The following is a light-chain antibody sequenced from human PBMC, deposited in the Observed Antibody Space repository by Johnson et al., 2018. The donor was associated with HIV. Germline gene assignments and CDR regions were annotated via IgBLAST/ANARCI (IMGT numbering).Light chain of an antibody. J-gene: IGLJ1*01. V-gene: IGLV1-51*02. CDR2: ENN. CDR3: GTWDSSLSAAYV. Sequence: QSVLTQPPSVSAAPGQKVTVSCSGSSSNIENNFVSWYQQLPGTAPKLLIYENNKRPSGIPDRFSGSKSGTSATLAITGLQPGDEADYYCGTWDSSLSAAYVFGTGTKVTVL. CDR1: SSNIENNF.